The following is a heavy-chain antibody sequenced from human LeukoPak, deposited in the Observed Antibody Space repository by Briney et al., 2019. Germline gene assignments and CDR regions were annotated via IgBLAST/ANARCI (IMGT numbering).Heavy chain of an antibody. CDR2: IYSGGST. V-gene: IGHV3-53*01. CDR3: ARDLGSGWYGPPRFDY. J-gene: IGHJ4*02. CDR1: GFTFGKYW. D-gene: IGHD6-19*01. Sequence: PGGSLRLSCVASGFTFGKYWMSWVRQAPGKGLEWVSVIYSGGSTYYADSVKGRFTISRDNSKNTLYLQMNSLRAEDTAVYYCARDLGSGWYGPPRFDYWGQGTLVTVSS.